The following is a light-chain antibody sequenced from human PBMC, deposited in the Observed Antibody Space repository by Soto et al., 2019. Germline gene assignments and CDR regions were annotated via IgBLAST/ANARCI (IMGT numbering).Light chain of an antibody. CDR3: QQSYSTTWT. V-gene: IGKV1-39*01. J-gene: IGKJ1*01. Sequence: QMTQSPSSLSASVGDRITITCRASRDIGSDLSWYQQKPGKAPKLLIYAASSLQSGVPSRFSGSGSETDFTLTISSLQPEDFATYSCQQSYSTTWTFGQGTKVDIK. CDR1: RDIGSD. CDR2: AAS.